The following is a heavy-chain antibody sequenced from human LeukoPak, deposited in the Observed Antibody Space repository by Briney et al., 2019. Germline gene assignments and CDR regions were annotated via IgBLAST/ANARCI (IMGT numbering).Heavy chain of an antibody. CDR3: ARDYDSSGYYYPFDY. Sequence: GASVKVSCKASGGTFSSYAISWVRQAPGQGLEWMGRIIPILGIANYAQKFQGRVTITADKSTSTAYMELSSLRSEDTAVYYCARDYDSSGYYYPFDYWGQGTLVTVSS. V-gene: IGHV1-69*04. CDR1: GGTFSSYA. CDR2: IIPILGIA. J-gene: IGHJ4*02. D-gene: IGHD3-22*01.